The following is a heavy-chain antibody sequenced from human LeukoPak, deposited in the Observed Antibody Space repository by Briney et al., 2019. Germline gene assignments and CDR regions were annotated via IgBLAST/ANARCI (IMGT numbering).Heavy chain of an antibody. D-gene: IGHD5-18*01. CDR3: ARGGSYGYY. CDR2: VYYSGGT. J-gene: IGHJ4*02. CDR1: GDSISGYY. Sequence: SETLSLTCTVSGDSISGYYWSWIRQPPGKGLEWIGNVYYSGGTNYNPSLKSRLTTSVDTSTNQFSLKLSSVTAADTAVYYCARGGSYGYYWGQGTLVTVSS. V-gene: IGHV4-59*01.